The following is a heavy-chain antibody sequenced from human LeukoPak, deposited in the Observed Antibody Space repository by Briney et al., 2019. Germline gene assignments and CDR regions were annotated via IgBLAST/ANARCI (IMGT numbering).Heavy chain of an antibody. CDR1: GGTFSSYA. CDR2: IIPIFGTA. V-gene: IGHV1-69*05. J-gene: IGHJ5*02. D-gene: IGHD4-11*01. Sequence: ASVKVSCKASGGTFSSYAISWVRQAPGQGLEWMGGIIPIFGTANYAQKFQGRVTITTDESTSTAYMELSSLRSEDTAVYYCARYDSTTKWFDPWGQGTLVSVSS. CDR3: ARYDSTTKWFDP.